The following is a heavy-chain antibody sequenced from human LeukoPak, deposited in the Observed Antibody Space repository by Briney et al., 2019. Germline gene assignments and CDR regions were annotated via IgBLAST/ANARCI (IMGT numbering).Heavy chain of an antibody. CDR1: GYTFTSYA. D-gene: IGHD1-14*01. V-gene: IGHV1-3*01. Sequence: ASVKVSCKASGYTFTSYAMHWVRQAPGQRLEWMGWINAGNGNTKYSQKFQGRVTITRDTSASIAYMELSSLRSEDTAVYYCARDQGIPVGYYFDYWGQGTLVTVSS. CDR2: INAGNGNT. J-gene: IGHJ4*02. CDR3: ARDQGIPVGYYFDY.